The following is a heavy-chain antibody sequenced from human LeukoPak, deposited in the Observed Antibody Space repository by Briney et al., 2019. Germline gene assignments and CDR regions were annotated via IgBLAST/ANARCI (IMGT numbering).Heavy chain of an antibody. CDR2: IKRDGSEE. CDR3: AKGFLGYVFFDH. V-gene: IGHV3-7*01. D-gene: IGHD5-12*01. Sequence: GGSLRLSCAASGFTFTNYWMSWVGQAPGKGLEWVANIKRDGSEEHYVDSVKGRLTISRDNAKNSLYLQMNSLRVEDTAVYYCAKGFLGYVFFDHWGQGTLVTVSS. CDR1: GFTFTNYW. J-gene: IGHJ4*02.